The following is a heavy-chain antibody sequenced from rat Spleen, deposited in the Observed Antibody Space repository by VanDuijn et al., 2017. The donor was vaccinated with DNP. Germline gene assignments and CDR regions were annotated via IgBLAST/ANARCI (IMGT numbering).Heavy chain of an antibody. CDR2: ISYDGSST. J-gene: IGHJ3*01. CDR3: VRPLGYSSYGFAY. V-gene: IGHV5-7*01. D-gene: IGHD1-2*01. CDR1: GFTFSNYD. Sequence: EVQLVESGGGLVQPGRSMKLSCATSGFTFSNYDMAWVRQAPKKGLEWVATISYDGSSTYYRDSVKGRFTISRDNAKDTLYLQRDSLRSEDTATYYCVRPLGYSSYGFAYWGQGTLVTVSS.